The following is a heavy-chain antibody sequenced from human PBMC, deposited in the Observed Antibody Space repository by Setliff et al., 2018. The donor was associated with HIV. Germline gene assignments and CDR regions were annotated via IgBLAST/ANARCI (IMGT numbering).Heavy chain of an antibody. Sequence: GASVKVSCKASGYTFSDYDVAWVRQAPGQGLEWMGWISGYSGHTSYAQKIQGRVTMTTDTSTSTAYMELRSLRSDDTAVYFCAREHSTTWPYFDFWGQGTLVTSPQ. V-gene: IGHV1-18*01. D-gene: IGHD6-13*01. CDR2: ISGYSGHT. CDR1: GYTFSDYD. J-gene: IGHJ4*02. CDR3: AREHSTTWPYFDF.